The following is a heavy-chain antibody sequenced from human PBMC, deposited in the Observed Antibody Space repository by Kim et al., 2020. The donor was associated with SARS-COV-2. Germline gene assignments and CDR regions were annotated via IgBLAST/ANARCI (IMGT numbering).Heavy chain of an antibody. D-gene: IGHD6-19*01. V-gene: IGHV5-51*01. CDR3: ARRPWTEGWYDAFDI. J-gene: IGHJ3*02. Sequence: PSFQGQVTISADKSISTAYLQWSSLKASDTAMYYCARRPWTEGWYDAFDIWGQGTMVTVSS.